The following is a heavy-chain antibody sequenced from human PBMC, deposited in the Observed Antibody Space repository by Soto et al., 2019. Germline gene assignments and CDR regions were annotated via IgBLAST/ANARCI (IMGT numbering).Heavy chain of an antibody. V-gene: IGHV3-66*01. J-gene: IGHJ4*02. CDR1: ECSVISMY. D-gene: IGHD2-15*01. CDR3: ATSPASGGWFSYFDY. Sequence: PGGSLRLSCAASECSVISMYMSWIRLAPGKGLEWVSVIYSGGTTYYADSVKGRFIISSDNSKNTLHLQMNSLRAEDTAIYFCATSPASGGWFSYFDYWGPGTLVTVSS. CDR2: IYSGGTT.